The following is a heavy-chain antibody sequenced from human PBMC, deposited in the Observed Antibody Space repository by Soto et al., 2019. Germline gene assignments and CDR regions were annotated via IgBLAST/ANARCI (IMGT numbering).Heavy chain of an antibody. J-gene: IGHJ4*02. CDR3: AKALMIVTLNPDY. CDR2: ISGSGGST. V-gene: IGHV3-23*01. CDR1: GFTFSSYA. D-gene: IGHD3-22*01. Sequence: GGSLRLSXAASGFTFSSYAMSWVRQAPGKGLEWVSAISGSGGSTYYADSVKGRFTISRDNSKNTLYLQMNSLRAEDTAVYYCAKALMIVTLNPDYWGQGTLVTVSS.